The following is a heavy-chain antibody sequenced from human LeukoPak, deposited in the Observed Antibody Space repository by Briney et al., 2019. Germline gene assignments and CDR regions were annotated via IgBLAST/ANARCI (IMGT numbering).Heavy chain of an antibody. CDR2: ISNSRSNI. Sequence: GCSLTLSCAASGFTFSSYSMIWVRQAPGKGLEWVSSISNSRSNIYYAHPLKGRFTISRDNAKDSLYLQMNSLGAEDTAVYYCAGDRSGFPHDYWGQGTLVTVSS. CDR3: AGDRSGFPHDY. J-gene: IGHJ4*02. CDR1: GFTFSSYS. V-gene: IGHV3-21*01. D-gene: IGHD3-22*01.